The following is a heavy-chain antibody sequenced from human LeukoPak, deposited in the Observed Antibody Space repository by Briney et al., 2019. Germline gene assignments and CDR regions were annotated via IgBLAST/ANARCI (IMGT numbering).Heavy chain of an antibody. Sequence: SETLSLTCAVYGGSISSYYWSWIRQPAGKGLEWIGRIYTSGSTNYNPSLKSRVTMSVDTSKNQFSLKLSSVTAADTAVYYCVLTMVRGGYFENFDYWGQGTLVTVSS. D-gene: IGHD3-10*01. V-gene: IGHV4-59*10. CDR2: IYTSGST. CDR3: VLTMVRGGYFENFDY. J-gene: IGHJ4*02. CDR1: GGSISSYY.